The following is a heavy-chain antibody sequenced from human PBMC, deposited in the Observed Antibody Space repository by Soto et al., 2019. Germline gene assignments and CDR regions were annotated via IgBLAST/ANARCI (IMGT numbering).Heavy chain of an antibody. D-gene: IGHD3-3*01. Sequence: GGSLRLSCAASGFTFSSYAMSWVRQAPGKGLEWVSAISGSGGSTYYADSVKGRFTISRDNSKNTLYLQMNSLRAEDTAVYYCAKSRYDFWRGYYFDYWGQGTLVPVSS. CDR1: GFTFSSYA. CDR3: AKSRYDFWRGYYFDY. V-gene: IGHV3-23*01. CDR2: ISGSGGST. J-gene: IGHJ4*02.